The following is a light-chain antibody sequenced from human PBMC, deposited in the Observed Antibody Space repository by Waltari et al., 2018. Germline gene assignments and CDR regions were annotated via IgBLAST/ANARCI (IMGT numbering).Light chain of an antibody. CDR2: RAS. V-gene: IGKV1-5*03. Sequence: IQMTQSPSALSASVGDRVTITCRASPSISFWLAWYQQKPGKAPKLLIYRASTLESGVPSRFSGTGSGTEFTLTISSLQSDDFATYYCQQFHTNVTFGGGTRVEIK. CDR3: QQFHTNVT. CDR1: PSISFW. J-gene: IGKJ4*01.